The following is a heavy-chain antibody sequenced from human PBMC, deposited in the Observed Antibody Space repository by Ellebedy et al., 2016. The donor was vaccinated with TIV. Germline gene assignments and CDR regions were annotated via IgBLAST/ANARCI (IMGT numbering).Heavy chain of an antibody. V-gene: IGHV3-23*01. Sequence: GESLKISCAASGFTFMNYAMTSVRQAPGQGLEWVSVITGSGGKTYYADSVKGRFTISRDNSKNMVYLQMNSLRVEDKAVYYCAKKVGTGLSLDYWGQGMLVTVSS. J-gene: IGHJ4*02. CDR1: GFTFMNYA. CDR2: ITGSGGKT. D-gene: IGHD2/OR15-2a*01. CDR3: AKKVGTGLSLDY.